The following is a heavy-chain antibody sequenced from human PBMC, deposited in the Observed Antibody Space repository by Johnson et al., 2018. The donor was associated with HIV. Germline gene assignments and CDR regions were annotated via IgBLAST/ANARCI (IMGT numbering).Heavy chain of an antibody. CDR3: ARASNSGYDQAFDI. Sequence: VQLVESGGGLVKPGGSLRLSCAASGFTFSDYYMTWVRQAPGKGLEWVSVIYSGGNTYYTDSVKGRFTISRDNSKNTLYLQMNSLRAEDTAVYYCARASNSGYDQAFDIWGQGTMVTVSS. CDR2: IYSGGNT. D-gene: IGHD5-12*01. CDR1: GFTFSDYY. J-gene: IGHJ3*02. V-gene: IGHV3-66*01.